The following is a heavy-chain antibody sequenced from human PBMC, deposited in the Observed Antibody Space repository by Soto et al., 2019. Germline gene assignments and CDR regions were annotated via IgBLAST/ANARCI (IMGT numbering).Heavy chain of an antibody. CDR1: GGSLSASY. V-gene: IGHV4-34*01. J-gene: IGHJ4*02. CDR3: ARVDDY. CDR2: IDDSGIS. Sequence: SETLSLTCAVYGGSLSASYWSWIRQPPGKGLEWIGEIDDSGISKYNPSLESRVTISIDTSKNQFSLKMISITAADPAVYYCARVDDYWSQGTLVTVSS.